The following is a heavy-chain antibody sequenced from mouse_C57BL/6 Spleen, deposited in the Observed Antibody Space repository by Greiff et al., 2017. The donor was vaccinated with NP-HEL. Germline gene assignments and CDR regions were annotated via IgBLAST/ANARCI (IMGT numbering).Heavy chain of an antibody. CDR1: GYTFTDYN. J-gene: IGHJ4*01. V-gene: IGHV1-18*01. CDR2: INPNNGGT. CDR3: ARNYVYYYAMDY. D-gene: IGHD2-4*01. Sequence: EVKLQQSGPELVKPGASVKIPCKASGYTFTDYNMDWVKQSHGKSLEWIGDINPNNGGTIYNQKFKGKATLTVDKSSSTAYMELRSLTSEDTAVYYCARNYVYYYAMDYWGQGTSVTVSS.